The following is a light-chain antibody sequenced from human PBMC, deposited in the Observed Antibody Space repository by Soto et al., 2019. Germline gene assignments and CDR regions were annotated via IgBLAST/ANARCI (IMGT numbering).Light chain of an antibody. CDR2: EVS. CDR1: SSDVGSYNL. CDR3: YSYTSSSTYV. V-gene: IGLV2-14*02. Sequence: QSVLTQPASVSGSPGQSITISCTGTSSDVGSYNLVSWYQQHPGKAPKLMIYEVSNRPSGVYNRFSGSKSGNTASLTISGLQAEDEADYYCYSYTSSSTYVFGIGTKLTVL. J-gene: IGLJ1*01.